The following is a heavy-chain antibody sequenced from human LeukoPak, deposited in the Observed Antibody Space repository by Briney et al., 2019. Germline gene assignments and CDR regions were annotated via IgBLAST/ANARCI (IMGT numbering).Heavy chain of an antibody. V-gene: IGHV3-30*03. CDR2: ISYDGSNK. CDR3: ARASGSGAS. D-gene: IGHD2-15*01. CDR1: GFTFSSYG. J-gene: IGHJ5*02. Sequence: GRSLRLSCAASGFTFSSYGMHWVRQAPGKGLEWVAVISYDGSNKYYADSVKGRFTISRDNSKNTLYLQMNSLRAEDTAVYYCARASGSGASWGQGTLVTVSS.